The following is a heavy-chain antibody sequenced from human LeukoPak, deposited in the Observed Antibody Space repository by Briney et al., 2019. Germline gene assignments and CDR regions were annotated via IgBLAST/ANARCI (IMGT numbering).Heavy chain of an antibody. V-gene: IGHV3-74*01. Sequence: GGSLRLSCAVSGFTFRTYWMHWVRQVPGEGLVWVSRINEDGSITNYADSVKGRFTISRDNSKNTLYVQMNSLRAEDTAVYYCARELSIAARSYFDYWGQGTLVTVSS. CDR3: ARELSIAARSYFDY. CDR2: INEDGSIT. CDR1: GFTFRTYW. J-gene: IGHJ4*02. D-gene: IGHD6-6*01.